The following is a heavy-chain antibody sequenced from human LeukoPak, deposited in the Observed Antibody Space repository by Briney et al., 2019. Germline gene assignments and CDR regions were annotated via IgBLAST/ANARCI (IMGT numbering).Heavy chain of an antibody. CDR1: GGSFSGYY. Sequence: SETLSLTCAVYGGSFSGYYWSWIRQPPGKGLEWIGEINHSGSTNYNPSLKSRVTISVDTSKNQFSLKLSSVTAADTAVYYCARGIAARLRYWFDPWGQGTLVTVSS. D-gene: IGHD6-6*01. CDR2: INHSGST. J-gene: IGHJ5*02. V-gene: IGHV4-34*01. CDR3: ARGIAARLRYWFDP.